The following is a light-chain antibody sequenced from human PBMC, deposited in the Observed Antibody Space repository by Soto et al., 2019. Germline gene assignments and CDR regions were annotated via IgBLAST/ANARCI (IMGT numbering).Light chain of an antibody. CDR3: HQYNSYS. V-gene: IGKV1-5*01. J-gene: IGKJ1*01. Sequence: DIQRTESPSCVFAGGGDSVTITCQATQDINIYLNWYQQKPGKAPNLLIYDASNLQSGVPSRFSGSGSATEFTLTIRSLQPDDFATYYCHQYNSYSFGQGTKVDIK. CDR1: QDINIY. CDR2: DAS.